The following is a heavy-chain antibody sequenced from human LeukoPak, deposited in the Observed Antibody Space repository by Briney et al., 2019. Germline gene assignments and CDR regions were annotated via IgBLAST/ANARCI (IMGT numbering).Heavy chain of an antibody. D-gene: IGHD5-18*01. Sequence: GGSLRLSCVASGFTFSSYSMNWVRQASGKGLEWVGRIRSKAKSYETSYAASVRGRFTISRDDLKNTAYLQMNSLKNDDTALYYCTRPGDTEGDYWGQGTLVTVSS. CDR2: IRSKAKSYET. V-gene: IGHV3-73*01. J-gene: IGHJ4*02. CDR3: TRPGDTEGDY. CDR1: GFTFSSYS.